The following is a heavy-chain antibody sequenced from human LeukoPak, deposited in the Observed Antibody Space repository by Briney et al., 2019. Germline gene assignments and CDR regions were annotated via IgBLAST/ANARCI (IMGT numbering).Heavy chain of an antibody. Sequence: PGGSLRLSCGASGFIFDTHDMHWVRQAPGKGLEWVGRIKSKTDGGTTDYAAPVKGRFTISRDDSKNTLYLQMNSLRAEDTAVYYCARLQTVGWYYDSSGYYDYWGQGTLVTVSS. CDR1: GFIFDTHD. V-gene: IGHV3-15*01. J-gene: IGHJ4*02. CDR2: IKSKTDGGTT. D-gene: IGHD3-22*01. CDR3: ARLQTVGWYYDSSGYYDY.